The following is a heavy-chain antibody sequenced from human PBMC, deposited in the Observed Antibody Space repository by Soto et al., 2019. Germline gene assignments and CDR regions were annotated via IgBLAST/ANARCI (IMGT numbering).Heavy chain of an antibody. V-gene: IGHV3-7*03. D-gene: IGHD6-13*01. CDR2: IKQDGSEK. J-gene: IGHJ6*02. CDR3: ARDYSSSWYIGVYYYYYGMDV. Sequence: XGSLRLSCAASGFTFSSYWMSWVRQAPGKGLDWVANIKQDGSEKYYVDSVKGRFTISRDNAKNSLYLQMNSLRAEDTAVYYCARDYSSSWYIGVYYYYYGMDVWGQGTTVTVSS. CDR1: GFTFSSYW.